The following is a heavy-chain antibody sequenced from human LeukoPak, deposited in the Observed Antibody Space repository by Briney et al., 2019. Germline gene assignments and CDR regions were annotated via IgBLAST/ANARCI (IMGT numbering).Heavy chain of an antibody. J-gene: IGHJ4*02. Sequence: PGGSLRLSCAASGFTFSSYGMHWVRQAPGKGLEWVAVIWYDGSNKYYADSVKGRFTISRDNSKNTLYLQMNSLRAEDTALYHCARELVGAANDYWGQGTLVTVSS. D-gene: IGHD1-26*01. V-gene: IGHV3-33*01. CDR3: ARELVGAANDY. CDR2: IWYDGSNK. CDR1: GFTFSSYG.